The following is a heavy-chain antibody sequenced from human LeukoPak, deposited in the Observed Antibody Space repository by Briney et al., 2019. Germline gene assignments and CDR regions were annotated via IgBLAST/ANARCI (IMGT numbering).Heavy chain of an antibody. CDR1: GFTLSDYD. D-gene: IGHD3-3*01. CDR2: ISSSGSTI. CDR3: AREGTYYDFWSGITPPADY. J-gene: IGHJ4*02. Sequence: GGSLRLSCAASGFTLSDYDMSWIRQAPGKGLEWVSYISSSGSTIDYADSVKGRFTISRYNAKNSLYLQINSLRAEDTAVYYCAREGTYYDFWSGITPPADYWGQGTLVTVSS. V-gene: IGHV3-11*04.